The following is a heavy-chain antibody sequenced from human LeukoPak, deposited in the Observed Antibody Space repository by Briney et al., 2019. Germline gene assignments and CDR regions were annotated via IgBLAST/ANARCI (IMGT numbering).Heavy chain of an antibody. J-gene: IGHJ4*02. CDR2: ISSSSSYI. Sequence: PGGSLRLSCAASGFIFSRNSMNWVRQAPGKGLEWVSSISSSSSYIYYADSVKGRFTISRDNAKNSLYLQMNSLRAEDTAVYYCARDRDYGGNSVPYEYWGQGTLVTVSS. CDR1: GFIFSRNS. D-gene: IGHD4-23*01. V-gene: IGHV3-21*01. CDR3: ARDRDYGGNSVPYEY.